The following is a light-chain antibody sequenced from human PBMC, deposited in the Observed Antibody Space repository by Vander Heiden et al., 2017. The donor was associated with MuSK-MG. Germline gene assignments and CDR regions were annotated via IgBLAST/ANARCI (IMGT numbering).Light chain of an antibody. J-gene: IGKJ1*01. CDR3: QQYNNYQ. Sequence: DIQVTQSPSTLSASVGDRVTITCRASQSIGTWLAWDQQKQGKAPNLLISDASILESGVQSRFSGSGSGTDFTLTSSSLQTDDFATYYCQQYNNYQFGQGTKVEIK. V-gene: IGKV1-5*01. CDR1: QSIGTW. CDR2: DAS.